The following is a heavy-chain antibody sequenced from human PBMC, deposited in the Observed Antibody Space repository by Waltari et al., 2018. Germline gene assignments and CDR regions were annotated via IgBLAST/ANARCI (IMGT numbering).Heavy chain of an antibody. CDR2: GNPNGGGT. Sequence: LLEQSGAELMKPGSSVKVSCQASRGAITEHYIHGVRQGPGQGLEWMAWGNPNGGGTNYAQSFRGRITVTWDTSISTSYMALSGLRSDDTALYYWAREYCGGECRLFDCWGRGTLVTVAS. J-gene: IGHJ4*02. CDR3: AREYCGGECRLFDC. CDR1: RGAITEHY. D-gene: IGHD2-21*01. V-gene: IGHV1-2*02.